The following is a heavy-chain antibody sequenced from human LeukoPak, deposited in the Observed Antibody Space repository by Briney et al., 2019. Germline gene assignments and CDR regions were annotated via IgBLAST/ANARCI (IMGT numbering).Heavy chain of an antibody. D-gene: IGHD2-2*01. CDR3: ASHTQLVGYCSSASCYPAEYYFDH. V-gene: IGHV3-7*01. J-gene: IGHJ4*02. Sequence: GGSLRLSCAVSGFTFSNYWMTWVRQAPGKGLEWVANIKQDVSEKYYGDSVRGRFTISRDNPKNSLFLQMNSLRAEDTAVYYCASHTQLVGYCSSASCYPAEYYFDHWGQGTLVTVSS. CDR2: IKQDVSEK. CDR1: GFTFSNYW.